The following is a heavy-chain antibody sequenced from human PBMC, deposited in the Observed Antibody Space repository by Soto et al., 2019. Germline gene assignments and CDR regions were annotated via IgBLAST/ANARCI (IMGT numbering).Heavy chain of an antibody. CDR1: GFTFSSYA. CDR2: ITGSGDNT. CDR3: AKGRAAVAPRVRFGP. V-gene: IGHV3-23*01. Sequence: EVQLLESGGGLVQPGTSLRLSCAASGFTSSGFTFSSYAMSWVRQAPGKGLEWVSSITGSGDNTDYADSVKGRFTISRDHSKNPLFHQMNRRRAEDTAVYYCAKGRAAVAPRVRFGPWGEGTLVTVSS. J-gene: IGHJ5*02. D-gene: IGHD6-19*01.